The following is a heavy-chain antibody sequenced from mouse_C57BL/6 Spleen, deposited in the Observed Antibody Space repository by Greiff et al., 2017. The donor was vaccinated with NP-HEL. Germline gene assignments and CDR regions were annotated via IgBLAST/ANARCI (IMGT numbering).Heavy chain of an antibody. Sequence: EVKVVESGAELVRPGASVKLSCTASGFNIKDYYMHWVKQRPEQGLEWIGRIDPEDGDTEYAPKFQGKATMTADTSSNTAYLQLSSLTSEDTAVYYCTTDYYGSSYDAMDYWGQGTSVTVSS. J-gene: IGHJ4*01. D-gene: IGHD1-1*01. CDR2: IDPEDGDT. V-gene: IGHV14-1*01. CDR3: TTDYYGSSYDAMDY. CDR1: GFNIKDYY.